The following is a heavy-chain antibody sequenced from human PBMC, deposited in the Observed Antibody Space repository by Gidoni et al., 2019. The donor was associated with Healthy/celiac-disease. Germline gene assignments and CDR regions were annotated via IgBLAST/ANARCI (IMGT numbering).Heavy chain of an antibody. D-gene: IGHD5-12*01. V-gene: IGHV4-61*02. CDR3: ARGFDSGYDFDY. CDR2: IYTSGRT. CDR1: GGSISSGSYY. J-gene: IGHJ4*02. Sequence: QVQLQESGPGLVTPSQTLSLTCTVSGGSISSGSYYWSWIRQPAGKGLEWIGRIYTSGRTNYNPSRKSRVTISVDTSKNQFSLKLSSVTAADTAVYYCARGFDSGYDFDYWGQGTLVTVSS.